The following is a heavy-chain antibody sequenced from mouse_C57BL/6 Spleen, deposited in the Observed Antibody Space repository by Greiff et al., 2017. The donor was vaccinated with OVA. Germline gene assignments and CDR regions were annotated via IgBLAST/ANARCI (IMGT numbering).Heavy chain of an antibody. Sequence: EVQGVESGGGLVKPGGSLKLSCAASGFTFSDYGMHWVRQAPEKGLEWVAYISSGSSTIYYADTVKGRFTISRDNAKNTLFLQMTSLRSEDTAMYYCARWGYYGSSSPWYFDVWGTGTTVTVSS. CDR1: GFTFSDYG. D-gene: IGHD1-1*01. CDR2: ISSGSSTI. J-gene: IGHJ1*03. CDR3: ARWGYYGSSSPWYFDV. V-gene: IGHV5-17*01.